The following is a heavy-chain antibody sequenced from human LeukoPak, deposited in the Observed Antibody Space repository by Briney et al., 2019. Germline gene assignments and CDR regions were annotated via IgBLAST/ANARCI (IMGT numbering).Heavy chain of an antibody. D-gene: IGHD4-11*01. J-gene: IGHJ3*02. CDR2: ISWNSGSI. Sequence: GGSLRLSCAASGFTFSSYEMNWVRQAPGKGLEWVSGISWNSGSIGYADSVKGRFTISRDNAKNSLYLQMNSLRAEDMALYYCAKVGYSNDAFDIWGQGTMVTVSS. V-gene: IGHV3-9*03. CDR1: GFTFSSYE. CDR3: AKVGYSNDAFDI.